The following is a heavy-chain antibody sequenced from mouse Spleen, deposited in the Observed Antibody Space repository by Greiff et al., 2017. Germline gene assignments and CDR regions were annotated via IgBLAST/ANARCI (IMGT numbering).Heavy chain of an antibody. Sequence: DVKLVESGPGLVKPSQSLSLTCSVTGYSITSGYYWNWIRQFPGNKLEWMGYISYDGSNNYNPSLKNRISITRDTSKNQFFLKLNSVTTEDTATYYCAGHYYGSSYWYFDVWGAGTTVTVSS. CDR3: AGHYYGSSYWYFDV. V-gene: IGHV3-6*01. CDR2: ISYDGSN. D-gene: IGHD1-1*01. CDR1: GYSITSGYY. J-gene: IGHJ1*01.